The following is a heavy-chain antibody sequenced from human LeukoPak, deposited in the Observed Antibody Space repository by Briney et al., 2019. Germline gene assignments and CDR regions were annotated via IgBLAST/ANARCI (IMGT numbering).Heavy chain of an antibody. CDR2: IKEDGSQK. J-gene: IGHJ4*01. D-gene: IGHD4-17*01. V-gene: IGHV3-7*01. Sequence: GGSLRLSCAASGFTFSIFWMSWVRQAPGRGLEWVTNIKEDGSQKNYMGSVKGRFNITRENAQNSMFLQMDSLRDEDTAVYYCVRDAVDHGDSFDYWGQGALVTVSS. CDR3: VRDAVDHGDSFDY. CDR1: GFTFSIFW.